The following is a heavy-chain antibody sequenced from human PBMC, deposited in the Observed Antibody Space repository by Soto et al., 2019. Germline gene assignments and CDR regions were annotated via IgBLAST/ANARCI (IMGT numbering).Heavy chain of an antibody. CDR3: AKNKGSRLFWSAPPGDFCY. J-gene: IGHJ4*02. D-gene: IGHD3-3*01. V-gene: IGHV3-23*01. CDR1: GFTFSSYA. CDR2: ISGSGGST. Sequence: PGGSLRLSCAASGFTFSSYAMSWVRQAPGKGLEWVSAISGSGGSTYYADSVKGRFTISRDNSKNTLYLQMNSLRAEDTAVYYCAKNKGSRLFWSAPPGDFCYWGQGTLVTVSS.